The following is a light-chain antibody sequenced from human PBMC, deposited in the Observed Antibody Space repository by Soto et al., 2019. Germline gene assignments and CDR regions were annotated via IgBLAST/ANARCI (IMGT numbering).Light chain of an antibody. CDR1: SSDVGSYNL. CDR2: EGS. V-gene: IGLV2-23*01. J-gene: IGLJ1*01. Sequence: QSVLTQPASVSGSTGQSITISCTGTSSDVGSYNLVSWYQQHPGKAPKLMIYEGSKRPSGVSNRFSGSRSGNTASLTISGLLAEDEADYYCSSYAGSRTYVFGTGTKVTVL. CDR3: SSYAGSRTYV.